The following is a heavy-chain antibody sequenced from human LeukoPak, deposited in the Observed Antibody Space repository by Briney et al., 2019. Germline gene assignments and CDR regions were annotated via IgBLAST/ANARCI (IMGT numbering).Heavy chain of an antibody. J-gene: IGHJ4*02. CDR3: ASGLDYYDSSETDY. D-gene: IGHD3-22*01. V-gene: IGHV3-48*02. CDR1: GFTFSSYS. Sequence: PGGSLRLSCAASGFTFSSYSMNWVRQAPGKGLEWVSYISSSSSTIYYADSVKGRFTISRDNARNSLYLQMNSLRDEDTAVYYCASGLDYYDSSETDYWGQGTLVTVSS. CDR2: ISSSSSTI.